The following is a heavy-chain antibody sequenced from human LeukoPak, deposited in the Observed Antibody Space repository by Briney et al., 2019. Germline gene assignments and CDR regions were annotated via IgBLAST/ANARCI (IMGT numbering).Heavy chain of an antibody. Sequence: GGSLRLSCAASGFTFSSYEMNWVRQAPGKGLEWVSYISTTGSSIYYADSVKGRFTISRDNAKNTLYLQMNSLRAEDTAVYYCARGADSGYSSDNWGQGTLVSVSS. V-gene: IGHV3-48*03. D-gene: IGHD3-9*01. CDR2: ISTTGSSI. CDR3: ARGADSGYSSDN. J-gene: IGHJ4*02. CDR1: GFTFSSYE.